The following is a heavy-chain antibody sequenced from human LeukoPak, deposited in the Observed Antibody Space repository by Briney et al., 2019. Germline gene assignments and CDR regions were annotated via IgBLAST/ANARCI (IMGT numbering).Heavy chain of an antibody. CDR1: GGSISSSNW. D-gene: IGHD1-7*01. CDR3: ARRTGTTSNYFDY. V-gene: IGHV4-4*02. Sequence: SGTLSLTCAVSGGSISSSNWWSWVRQPPGKGLEWIGEIYHSGSTNYNPSLKSRVTISVDRSKNQFSLELSSVTAADTAVYYCARRTGTTSNYFDYWGQGTLVTVSS. J-gene: IGHJ4*02. CDR2: IYHSGST.